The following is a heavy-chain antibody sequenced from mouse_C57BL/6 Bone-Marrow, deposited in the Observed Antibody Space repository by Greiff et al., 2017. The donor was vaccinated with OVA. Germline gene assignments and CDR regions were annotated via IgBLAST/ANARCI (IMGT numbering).Heavy chain of an antibody. CDR1: GYTFTSYW. V-gene: IGHV1-69*01. D-gene: IGHD2-2*01. J-gene: IGHJ2*01. CDR2: IDPSDSYT. Sequence: VQLQQPGAELVMPGASVKLSCKASGYTFTSYWMHWVKQRPGQGLEWIGEIDPSDSYTNYKHKFKGKSTLTVDKSSSTAYMQLSSLTSEDSAVYYCAREGLRTLYYFGYWGQGNTLTVSS. CDR3: AREGLRTLYYFGY.